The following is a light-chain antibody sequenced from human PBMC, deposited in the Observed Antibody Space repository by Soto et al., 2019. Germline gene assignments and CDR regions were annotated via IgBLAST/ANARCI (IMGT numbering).Light chain of an antibody. CDR3: ASSNSRMSAVV. CDR2: EVT. J-gene: IGLJ2*01. Sequence: QSALTQPASVSGSPGQSITISCTGTSGDIGGYNYVSWYQQHPGKAPKLMIYEVTNRPSGVSNRFSGTKSGNTASLTICGLQAEDEADYYCASSNSRMSAVVFGGGTKLTVL. CDR1: SGDIGGYNY. V-gene: IGLV2-14*01.